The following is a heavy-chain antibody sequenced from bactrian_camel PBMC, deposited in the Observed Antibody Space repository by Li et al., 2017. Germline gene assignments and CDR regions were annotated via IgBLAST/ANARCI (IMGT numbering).Heavy chain of an antibody. CDR3: AADVSGLYRGESWQKFAYNY. CDR1: GLSNCEYA. CDR2: IYTSDDSDGKT. J-gene: IGHJ4*01. V-gene: IGHV3S31*01. D-gene: IGHD1*01. Sequence: VQLVESGGGSVQAGGSLRLSCAASGLSNCEYAMSWYRQAPGKEREGVAAIYTSDDSDGKTYYTDSVQGRFIISRDPTNNTLYLQMNGLKPEDTTMYYCAADVSGLYRGESWQKFAYNYWGRGTQVTVS.